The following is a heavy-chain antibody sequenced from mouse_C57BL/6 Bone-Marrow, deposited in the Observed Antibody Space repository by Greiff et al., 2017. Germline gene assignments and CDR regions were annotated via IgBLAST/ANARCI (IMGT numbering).Heavy chain of an antibody. D-gene: IGHD2-1*01. CDR3: ARCGNYFYWYFDV. Sequence: QVQLQQPGAELVKPGASVKMSCKASGYTFTSYWITWVKQRPGQGLEWIGDIYPGSGSTNYNEKFKSKATPTVDTSSSTAYMQLSSLASEDSAVYYCARCGNYFYWYFDVWGTGTTVTVSS. V-gene: IGHV1-55*01. CDR2: IYPGSGST. CDR1: GYTFTSYW. J-gene: IGHJ1*03.